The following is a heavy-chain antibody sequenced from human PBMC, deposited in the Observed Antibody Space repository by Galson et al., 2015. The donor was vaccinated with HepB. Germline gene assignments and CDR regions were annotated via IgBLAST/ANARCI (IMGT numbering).Heavy chain of an antibody. CDR1: GFFVSGAY. D-gene: IGHD1-7*01. Sequence: SLRLSCAASGFFVSGAYMNWVRQVPGKGLEWVSIIFSGGNTYYAGSGKGRCTISRHNSNNTVYLQMNSMRTEDTTVYYCAREENSGAFDIWGGGAMVTFSS. V-gene: IGHV3-53*04. CDR3: AREENSGAFDI. CDR2: IFSGGNT. J-gene: IGHJ3*02.